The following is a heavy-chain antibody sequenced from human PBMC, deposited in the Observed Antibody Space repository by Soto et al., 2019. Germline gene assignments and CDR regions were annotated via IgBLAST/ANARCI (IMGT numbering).Heavy chain of an antibody. CDR3: ASAHCSGGSCNNPGCDS. CDR2: IYYSGSA. D-gene: IGHD2-15*01. V-gene: IGHV4-39*01. J-gene: IGHJ4*02. Sequence: NPAESLSLTCTVSGASITSSRYSWGWILQPPGKGLEWIGTIYYSGSAYYNLSLKSRVTISVDTSRNQFSLMVNSVTAADTAVYYCASAHCSGGSCNNPGCDSWGQGALVTVSS. CDR1: GASITSSRYS.